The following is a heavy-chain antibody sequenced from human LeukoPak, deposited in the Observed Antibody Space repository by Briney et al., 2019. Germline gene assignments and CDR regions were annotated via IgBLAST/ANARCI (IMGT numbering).Heavy chain of an antibody. CDR2: INYSGST. CDR1: GDSISTYY. CDR3: ARGSTSHHWHIGL. D-gene: IGHD2/OR15-2a*01. J-gene: IGHJ2*01. V-gene: IGHV4-59*01. Sequence: TSETLSLTCTVSGDSISTYYWSWIRLPPGKRLEWIGYINYSGSTDYNPSLKSRVTISVDTSKNQFSLNLSSVTAADTAVYYCARGSTSHHWHIGLWGRGTLVTVSS.